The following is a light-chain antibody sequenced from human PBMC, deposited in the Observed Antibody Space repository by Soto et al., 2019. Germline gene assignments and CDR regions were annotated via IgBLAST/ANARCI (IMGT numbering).Light chain of an antibody. Sequence: DIQMTQSPSTLSASVGDRVSITCRASQSIGSWLAWYQQKPGKAPKLLIYKASSLESGVPSRFSGSGSGTDSTLTISSLQPDDFATYYCQQYNGYSPTFGQGTKVEIK. CDR1: QSIGSW. V-gene: IGKV1-5*03. CDR2: KAS. J-gene: IGKJ1*01. CDR3: QQYNGYSPT.